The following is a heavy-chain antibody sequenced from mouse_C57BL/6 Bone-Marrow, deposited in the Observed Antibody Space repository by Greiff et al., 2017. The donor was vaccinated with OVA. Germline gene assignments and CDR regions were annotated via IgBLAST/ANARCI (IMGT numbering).Heavy chain of an antibody. J-gene: IGHJ3*01. CDR3: ARTGGAWFAY. D-gene: IGHD4-1*01. CDR1: GYSFTGYY. V-gene: IGHV1-42*01. CDR2: INPSTGGT. Sequence: EVQLQQSGPELVKPGASVKISYKASGYSFTGYYMNWVKQSPEKSLEWIGEINPSTGGTTYNQKFKAKATLTVDKSSSTAYMQLKSLTSEDSAVYYCARTGGAWFAYWGQGTLVTVSA.